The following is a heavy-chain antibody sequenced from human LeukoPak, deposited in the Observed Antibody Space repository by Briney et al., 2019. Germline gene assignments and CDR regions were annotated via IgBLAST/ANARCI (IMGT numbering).Heavy chain of an antibody. Sequence: GASVKVSCKASGGTFSSYAISWVRQAPGQGLEWMGGIIPIFGTANYAQKFQGRVTTTADESTSTAYMELSSLRSEDTAVYYCARKGYCSGGSCYLDAFDIWGQGTMVTVSS. CDR2: IIPIFGTA. CDR3: ARKGYCSGGSCYLDAFDI. V-gene: IGHV1-69*13. CDR1: GGTFSSYA. D-gene: IGHD2-15*01. J-gene: IGHJ3*02.